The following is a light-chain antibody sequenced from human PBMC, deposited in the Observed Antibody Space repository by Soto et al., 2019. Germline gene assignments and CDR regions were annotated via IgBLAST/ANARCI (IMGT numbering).Light chain of an antibody. CDR1: QSISSW. CDR3: QQYNTFWT. Sequence: GDRVTITCRASQSISSWLAWYQQKPGKAPKLLIYDASSLESGVPSRFSGSGSGTEFTLTIRSLQPDDSATYFCQQYNTFWTFGQGTQVDI. V-gene: IGKV1-5*01. CDR2: DAS. J-gene: IGKJ1*01.